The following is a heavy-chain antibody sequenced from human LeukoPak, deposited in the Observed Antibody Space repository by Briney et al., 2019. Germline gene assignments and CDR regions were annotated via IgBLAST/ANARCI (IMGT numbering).Heavy chain of an antibody. D-gene: IGHD6-13*01. CDR2: IYSGGST. V-gene: IGHV3-66*01. CDR3: AKDPSSSWYRYFDY. J-gene: IGHJ4*02. Sequence: GGSLRLSCAASGFTVSNNYMSWVRQAPGKGLEWVSVIYSGGSTYYASSVKGRFTISRDNSKNTLYLQMNSLRAEDTAVYYCAKDPSSSWYRYFDYWGQGTLVTVSS. CDR1: GFTVSNNY.